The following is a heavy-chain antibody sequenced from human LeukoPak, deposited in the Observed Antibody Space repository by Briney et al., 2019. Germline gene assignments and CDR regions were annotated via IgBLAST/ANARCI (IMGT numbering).Heavy chain of an antibody. J-gene: IGHJ4*02. V-gene: IGHV3-30-3*01. CDR1: GFTFSSYA. CDR2: ISYDGSNK. CDR3: ARGYCSSTSCPRYYFDY. Sequence: PGGSLRLSCAASGFTFSSYAMHWVRQAPGKGLEWVAVISYDGSNKYYADSVKGRFTISRDNSKNTLYLQMNSLRAEDTAVYYCARGYCSSTSCPRYYFDYWGQGTLVTVSS. D-gene: IGHD2-2*01.